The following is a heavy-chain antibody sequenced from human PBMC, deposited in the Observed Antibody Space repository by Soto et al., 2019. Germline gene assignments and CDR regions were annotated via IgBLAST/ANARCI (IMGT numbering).Heavy chain of an antibody. Sequence: QVQLVESGGGVVQPGRSLRLSCAASGFTFSSYGMHWVRQAPGKGLEWVAVIWYDGSNKYYADCVRGRFTIYRDNSKNTLYLQMNSLRAEDTAVYYCARDGAAVTYYYRYYMDVWGKGTTVTVSS. V-gene: IGHV3-33*01. CDR2: IWYDGSNK. J-gene: IGHJ6*03. CDR3: ARDGAAVTYYYRYYMDV. D-gene: IGHD4-17*01. CDR1: GFTFSSYG.